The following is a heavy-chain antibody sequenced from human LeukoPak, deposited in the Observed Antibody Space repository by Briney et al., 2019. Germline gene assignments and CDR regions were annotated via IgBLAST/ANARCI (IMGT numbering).Heavy chain of an antibody. Sequence: GGSLRLSCAASGFTFSSYAMSWVRQAPGKGLEWVSAISGSGGSTYYAGSVKGRFTISRDNSKNTLYLQMNSLRAEDTAVYYCAKGGRGFGELVYYYYGMDVWGKGTTATVSS. V-gene: IGHV3-23*01. D-gene: IGHD3-10*01. CDR1: GFTFSSYA. J-gene: IGHJ6*04. CDR3: AKGGRGFGELVYYYYGMDV. CDR2: ISGSGGST.